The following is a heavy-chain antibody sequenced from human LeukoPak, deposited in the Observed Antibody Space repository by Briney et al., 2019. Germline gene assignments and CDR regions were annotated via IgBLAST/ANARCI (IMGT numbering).Heavy chain of an antibody. Sequence: SETLSLTCAVYGGSFSGYYWSWIRQPPGKGLEWIGEINHSGSTNYNPSLKSRVTISVDTSKNQFSLKLSSVTAADTAVYYCARRRFPHRSIHCSSTSCYGGPYYFDYWGQGTLVTVSS. V-gene: IGHV4-34*01. CDR1: GGSFSGYY. J-gene: IGHJ4*02. CDR2: INHSGST. D-gene: IGHD2-2*01. CDR3: ARRRFPHRSIHCSSTSCYGGPYYFDY.